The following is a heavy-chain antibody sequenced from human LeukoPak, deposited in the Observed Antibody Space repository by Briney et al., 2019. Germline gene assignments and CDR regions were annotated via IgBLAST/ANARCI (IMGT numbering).Heavy chain of an antibody. J-gene: IGHJ4*02. V-gene: IGHV4-61*02. CDR3: AREAYDFWSGQGGLDY. D-gene: IGHD3-3*01. Sequence: PSQTLSLTCTVSGGSISSGSYYWSWIRQPAGKGLEWIGRIYTSGSTNYNPSLKSRVTISVDTSKNQFSLKLSSVTAADTAVYYCAREAYDFWSGQGGLDYWGQGTLVTVSS. CDR2: IYTSGST. CDR1: GGSISSGSYY.